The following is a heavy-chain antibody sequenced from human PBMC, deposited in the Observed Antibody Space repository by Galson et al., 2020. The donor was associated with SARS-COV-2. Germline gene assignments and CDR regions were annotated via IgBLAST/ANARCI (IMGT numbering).Heavy chain of an antibody. D-gene: IGHD3-9*01. CDR1: GGTFSSYA. CDR3: ARANDILTGYYNSDTIPFHAFDI. CDR2: IIPIFGTA. Sequence: SVKVSCKASGGTFSSYAISWVRQAPGQGLEWMGGIIPIFGTANYAQKFQGRVTITADESTSTAYMELSSLRSEDTAVYYCARANDILTGYYNSDTIPFHAFDIWGQGTMVTVSS. V-gene: IGHV1-69*13. J-gene: IGHJ3*02.